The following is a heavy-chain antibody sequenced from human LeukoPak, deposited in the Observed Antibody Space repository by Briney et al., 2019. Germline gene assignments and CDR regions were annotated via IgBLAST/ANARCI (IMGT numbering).Heavy chain of an antibody. CDR1: GFTFSSYA. D-gene: IGHD3-22*01. Sequence: GRSLRLSCAASGFTFSSYAMHWVRQAPGKGLEWVAVISYDGSNKYYADSVKGRFTISRDNSKNTLYLQMNSLRAEDTAVYYCARDRYDSSGYYGPFDYWGQGTLVTVSS. CDR2: ISYDGSNK. J-gene: IGHJ4*02. CDR3: ARDRYDSSGYYGPFDY. V-gene: IGHV3-30*01.